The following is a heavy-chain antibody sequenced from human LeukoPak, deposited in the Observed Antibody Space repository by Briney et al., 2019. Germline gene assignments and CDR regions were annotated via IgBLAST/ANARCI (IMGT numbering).Heavy chain of an antibody. J-gene: IGHJ5*02. D-gene: IGHD6-13*01. Sequence: SETLSLTCAVYGGSFSGYYWSWIRQPPGKGLEWIGEINHSGSTNYNPSLKSRVTISVDTSKNQFSLKLSSVTAADTAVYYCARQVRYSSSWYEAPGFDPWGQGTLVTVSS. CDR1: GGSFSGYY. CDR3: ARQVRYSSSWYEAPGFDP. CDR2: INHSGST. V-gene: IGHV4-34*01.